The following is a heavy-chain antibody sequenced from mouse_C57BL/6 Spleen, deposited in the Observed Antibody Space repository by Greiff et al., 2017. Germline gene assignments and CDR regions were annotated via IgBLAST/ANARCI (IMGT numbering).Heavy chain of an antibody. D-gene: IGHD2-4*01. CDR1: GYTFTSYW. CDR3: ARRDYGPAY. V-gene: IGHV1-64*01. Sequence: QVQLKQPGAELVKPGASVKLSCKASGYTFTSYWMHWVKQRPGQGLEWIGMIHPNSGSTNYNEKFKSKATLTVDKSSSTAYMQLSSLTSEDSAVYYCARRDYGPAYWGQGTLVTVSA. CDR2: IHPNSGST. J-gene: IGHJ3*01.